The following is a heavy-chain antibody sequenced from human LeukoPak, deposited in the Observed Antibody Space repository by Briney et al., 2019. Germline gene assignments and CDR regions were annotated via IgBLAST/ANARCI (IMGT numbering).Heavy chain of an antibody. D-gene: IGHD6-19*01. CDR3: ARALGGWYWYFDH. V-gene: IGHV1-46*01. CDR1: GYTFTSYY. Sequence: ASVKVSCKASGYTFTSYYMHWGRQAPGQGLEWMGIINPSGGSTSYAQKFQGRVTMTRDTSTSTVYMKLSSLRSEDTAVYYCARALGGWYWYFDHWGQGTLVTVSS. J-gene: IGHJ4*02. CDR2: INPSGGST.